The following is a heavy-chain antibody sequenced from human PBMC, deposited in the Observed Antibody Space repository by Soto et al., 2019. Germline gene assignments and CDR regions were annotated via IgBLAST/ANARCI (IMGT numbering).Heavy chain of an antibody. D-gene: IGHD2-2*01. V-gene: IGHV5-10-1*01. CDR3: ARLYCTSSTCDSWFDP. Sequence: GESLKISCKGFGYTFTTFWISWVRQMPGRGLEWMGRIDPRDSYTNYSPSFQGHVTISVDKSISTAYLQWGSLKASDTAMYYCARLYCTSSTCDSWFDPWGQGTLVTVSS. CDR2: IDPRDSYT. CDR1: GYTFTTFW. J-gene: IGHJ5*02.